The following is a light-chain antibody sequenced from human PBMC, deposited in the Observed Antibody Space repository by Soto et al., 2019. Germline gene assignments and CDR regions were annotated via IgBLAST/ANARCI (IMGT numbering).Light chain of an antibody. V-gene: IGLV2-8*01. J-gene: IGLJ3*02. CDR2: EVS. CDR3: SSYAGSNNLGV. CDR1: SSDVGGYNY. Sequence: QSALTQPPSASGSPGQSVTISCTGTSSDVGGYNYVSWYQQHPGKAPQLMMYEVSQRPSGVPDRFSGSKSGNTAALPVSGLQAEDAEAYYCSSYAGSNNLGVFGGGTKLTVL.